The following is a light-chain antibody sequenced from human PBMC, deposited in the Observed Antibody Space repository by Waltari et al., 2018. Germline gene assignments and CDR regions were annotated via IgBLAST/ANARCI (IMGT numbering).Light chain of an antibody. CDR1: SSNLGSNY. J-gene: IGLJ2*01. V-gene: IGLV1-47*01. Sequence: QSVLTQPPSASETPGQRVIISCSGSSSNLGSNYLYWYQQLPGTAPKLLIYRNNHRPSGVPDRFSGCKSGTSASLAISGLQSEDEADYYCEAWDASLNDLVLGGGTKLTVL. CDR3: EAWDASLNDLV. CDR2: RNN.